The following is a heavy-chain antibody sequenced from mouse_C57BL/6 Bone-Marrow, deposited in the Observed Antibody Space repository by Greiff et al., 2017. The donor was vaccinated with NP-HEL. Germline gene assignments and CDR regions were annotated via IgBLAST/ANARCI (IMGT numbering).Heavy chain of an antibody. Sequence: VQLQQSGAELVKPGASVKISCKASGYAFSSYWMNWVKERPGKGLEWIGQIYPGDGDTKYNGKFKGKATLTADTSSSTAYMQVSSLTSEDSAVYFCARGDYGSSRFGYAMDYWGQGTSVTVSS. CDR1: GYAFSSYW. D-gene: IGHD1-1*01. J-gene: IGHJ4*01. CDR3: ARGDYGSSRFGYAMDY. V-gene: IGHV1-80*01. CDR2: IYPGDGDT.